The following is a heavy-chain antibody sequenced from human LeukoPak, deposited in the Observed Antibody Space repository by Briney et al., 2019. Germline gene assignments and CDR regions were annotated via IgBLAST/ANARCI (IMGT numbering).Heavy chain of an antibody. D-gene: IGHD1-1*01. V-gene: IGHV2-5*02. CDR1: GFSLTTTGVA. Sequence: SGPTLVKPTQTLTLTGSFSGFSLTTTGVAVGWIRQPPGKALEWLALSFLDDDKKYSPSLKSRVTITKDTSNNQVVLIITNVDPVDTATYHCVHRQTGSTSFDYWGQGTLVIVSS. J-gene: IGHJ4*02. CDR3: VHRQTGSTSFDY. CDR2: SFLDDDK.